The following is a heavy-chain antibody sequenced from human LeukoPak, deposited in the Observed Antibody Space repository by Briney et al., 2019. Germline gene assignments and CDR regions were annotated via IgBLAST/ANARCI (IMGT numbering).Heavy chain of an antibody. CDR3: AKYSSSSNYYYGMDV. CDR1: GFTFSNYG. V-gene: IGHV3-33*06. CDR2: IWFDGSDK. D-gene: IGHD6-6*01. Sequence: GRSLRLSCAASGFTFSNYGMLWVRQAPGKGLEWVAVIWFDGSDKYYADSVKGRFTISRDNSKNTLYLQMNSLRDEDTAVYYCAKYSSSSNYYYGMDVWGQGTTVTVS. J-gene: IGHJ6*02.